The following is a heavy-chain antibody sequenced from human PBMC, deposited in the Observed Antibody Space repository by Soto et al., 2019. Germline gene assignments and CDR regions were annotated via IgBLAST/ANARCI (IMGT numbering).Heavy chain of an antibody. J-gene: IGHJ4*02. V-gene: IGHV4-59*01. D-gene: IGHD1-26*01. CDR2: IYYSGST. CDR1: GGSISSYY. Sequence: SETLSLTCTVSGGSISSYYWSWIRQPPGKGLEWIGYIYYSGSTNYNPSLKSRVTISRDNSKNTLYLQMNSLRAEDTAVYYCVKGIGNYWALDYWGQGTLVTVSS. CDR3: VKGIGNYWALDY.